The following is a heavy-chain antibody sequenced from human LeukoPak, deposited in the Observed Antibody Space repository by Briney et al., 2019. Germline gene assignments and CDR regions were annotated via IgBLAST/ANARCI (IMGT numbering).Heavy chain of an antibody. Sequence: SETLSLTCTVSGGSISSSSYYWGWIRQPPGKGLEWIGSIYYSGSTYYNPSLKSRVTISVDTSKNQFSLKLSSVTAADTAVYYCASNAGNGEIAYWGQGTLVTVSS. D-gene: IGHD1-1*01. CDR1: GGSISSSSYY. V-gene: IGHV4-39*07. CDR3: ASNAGNGEIAY. CDR2: IYYSGST. J-gene: IGHJ4*02.